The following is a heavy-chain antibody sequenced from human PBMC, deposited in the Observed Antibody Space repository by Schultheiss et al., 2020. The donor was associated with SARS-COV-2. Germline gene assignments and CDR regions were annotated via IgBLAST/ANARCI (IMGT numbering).Heavy chain of an antibody. CDR2: INHSGST. Sequence: SETLSLTCTVSGGSISSGDYYWSWIRQPPGKGLEWIGEINHSGSTNYNPSLKSRVTISVDTSKNQFSLKLSSVTAADTAVYYCARGLEYSSSSFDYWGQGTLVTVSS. V-gene: IGHV4-30-4*01. CDR1: GGSISSGDYY. D-gene: IGHD6-6*01. CDR3: ARGLEYSSSSFDY. J-gene: IGHJ4*02.